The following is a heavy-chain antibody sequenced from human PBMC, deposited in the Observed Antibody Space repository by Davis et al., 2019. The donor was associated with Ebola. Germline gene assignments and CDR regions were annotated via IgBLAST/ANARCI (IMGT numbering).Heavy chain of an antibody. D-gene: IGHD6-13*01. CDR1: GFTFTSYS. J-gene: IGHJ4*02. CDR2: ISGSGTGT. CDR3: ARVGQNIAAGNAGPGFDY. V-gene: IGHV3-23*01. Sequence: GESLKISCAASGFTFTSYSMTWVRQAPGKGLEWVSGISGSGTGTYYADSVKGRFTFSRDNSKNTLYLQMNSLRAEDTAVYYCARVGQNIAAGNAGPGFDYWGQGTLVTVSS.